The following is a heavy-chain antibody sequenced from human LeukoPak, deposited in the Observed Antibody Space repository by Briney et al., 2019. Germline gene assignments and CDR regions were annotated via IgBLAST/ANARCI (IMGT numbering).Heavy chain of an antibody. D-gene: IGHD2-2*01. Sequence: GSSVPVSCLACGGTFHSYAISRVRQAPGPGLESMGRIIPILGIANYAQKFQGIVTITADKSTSTAYMELSSLRSEDTAVYYCARVPADNYYYYGMDVWGQGTTVTVSS. J-gene: IGHJ6*02. V-gene: IGHV1-69*04. CDR3: ARVPADNYYYYGMDV. CDR2: IIPILGIA. CDR1: GGTFHSYA.